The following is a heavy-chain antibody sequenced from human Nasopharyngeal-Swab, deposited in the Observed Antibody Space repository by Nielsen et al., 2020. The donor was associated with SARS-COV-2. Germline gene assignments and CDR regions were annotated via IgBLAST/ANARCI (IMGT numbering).Heavy chain of an antibody. D-gene: IGHD6-19*01. CDR3: ARIAVAGHDWFDP. J-gene: IGHJ5*02. V-gene: IGHV6-1*01. CDR2: TYYRSKWYN. Sequence: WIRQSPSRGLEWLGRTYYRSKWYNDYAVSVKSRITINPDISKNQFSLQLNSVTPEDTAVYYCARIAVAGHDWFDPWGQGTLVTVSS.